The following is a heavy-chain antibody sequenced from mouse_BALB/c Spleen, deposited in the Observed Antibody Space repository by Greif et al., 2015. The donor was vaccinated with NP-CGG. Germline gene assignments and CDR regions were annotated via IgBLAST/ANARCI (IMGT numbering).Heavy chain of an antibody. V-gene: IGHV1S135*01. J-gene: IGHJ2*01. CDR3: ARWGAYYRFYFDN. Sequence: IQLQQSGPELMKPGASVKRSCKASGYSLTNYYMHWVKQSHGKSLEWIGYIDPFTGGSSYNQKFKGKATLTVDKSSSTGDMHLSGVTSEDSAVYYCARWGAYYRFYFDNWGQGTTLTVSS. CDR2: IDPFTGGS. CDR1: GYSLTNYY. D-gene: IGHD2-14*01.